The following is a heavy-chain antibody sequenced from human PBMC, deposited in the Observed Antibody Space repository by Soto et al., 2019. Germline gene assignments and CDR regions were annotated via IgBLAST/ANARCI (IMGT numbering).Heavy chain of an antibody. CDR3: ARDCSRYMDV. D-gene: IGHD2-2*01. CDR1: GGSISSSSYY. J-gene: IGHJ6*03. CDR2: IYYSGST. V-gene: IGHV4-39*01. Sequence: QLQLQESGPGLVKPSETLSLTCTVSGGSISSSSYYWGWIRQPPGKGLGWIGSIYYSGSTYYNPSLKSRVTISVDTSKNQFSLKLSSVTAADTAVYYCARDCSRYMDVWGKGTTVTVSS.